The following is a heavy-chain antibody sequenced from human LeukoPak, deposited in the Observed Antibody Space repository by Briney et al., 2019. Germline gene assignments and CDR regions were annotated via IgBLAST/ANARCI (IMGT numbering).Heavy chain of an antibody. CDR2: ISGSGAST. CDR3: AKGHSAHGTGFDC. CDR1: GLTFNSYG. J-gene: IGHJ4*02. D-gene: IGHD1-14*01. Sequence: GGSLRLSCAASGLTFNSYGMSWVRQAPGKGLEWVSGISGSGASTYYADSVKGRFTISRDNSKNTLYLQMNSLRVEDTAVYYCAKGHSAHGTGFDCWGQGTLVAVSS. V-gene: IGHV3-23*01.